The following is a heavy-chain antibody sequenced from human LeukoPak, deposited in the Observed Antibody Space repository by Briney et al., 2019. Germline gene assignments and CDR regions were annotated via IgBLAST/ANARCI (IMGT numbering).Heavy chain of an antibody. V-gene: IGHV1-18*01. D-gene: IGHD6-13*01. CDR2: ISAYNGNT. CDR3: ASGTRRAFDI. Sequence: ASVKVSCKASGYTFTNHGISWVRQAPGQGLEWMGWISAYNGNTNYAQNLQGRVTMTTDTSTSTAYMELRSLRSDDTAVYYCASGTRRAFDIWGQGTMVTVSS. J-gene: IGHJ3*02. CDR1: GYTFTNHG.